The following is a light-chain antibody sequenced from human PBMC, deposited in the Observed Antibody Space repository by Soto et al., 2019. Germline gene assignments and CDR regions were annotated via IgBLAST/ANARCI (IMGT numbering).Light chain of an antibody. V-gene: IGLV3-21*02. CDR2: DSS. CDR3: QVWDESLDHYV. Sequence: SYELTQPPSVSVAPGQTASITCGGNNIGSARVHWYQQKPGQAPVLVLYDSSDRPSGIPERFSAYTSGSTATLTISRVGGGDEADYFCQVWDESLDHYVFGPGTKLTVL. CDR1: NIGSAR. J-gene: IGLJ1*01.